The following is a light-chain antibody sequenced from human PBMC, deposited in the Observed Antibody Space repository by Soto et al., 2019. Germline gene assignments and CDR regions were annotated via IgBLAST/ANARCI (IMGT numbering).Light chain of an antibody. CDR2: GAS. CDR1: QSLSNTY. J-gene: IGKJ4*01. CDR3: HQDFDLPLT. V-gene: IGKV3D-7*01. Sequence: EIVMTQSPVTLSLSPGDRATLSCRASQSLSNTYISWYQQKPGQAPRLLIYGASTRATGIPARFSGSGSGTEFTLTISSLQPGDFALYYCHQDFDLPLTFGGGTKVEIK.